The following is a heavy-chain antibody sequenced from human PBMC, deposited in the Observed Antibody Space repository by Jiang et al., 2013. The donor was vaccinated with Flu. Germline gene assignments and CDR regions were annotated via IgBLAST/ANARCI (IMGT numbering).Heavy chain of an antibody. Sequence: VQLLESGGGLVKPGGSLRLSCAASGFTFSSYSMNWVRQAPGKGLEWVSSISSGGAYTNYADSVKGRFTMSRDNAKKSLYLQMNSLRVDDTAVYYCARDLGPYQDTSEAFDLWGQGTVVTVSS. CDR1: GFTFSSYS. V-gene: IGHV3-21*01. CDR3: ARDLGPYQDTSEAFDL. J-gene: IGHJ3*01. CDR2: ISSGGAYT. D-gene: IGHD3-16*01.